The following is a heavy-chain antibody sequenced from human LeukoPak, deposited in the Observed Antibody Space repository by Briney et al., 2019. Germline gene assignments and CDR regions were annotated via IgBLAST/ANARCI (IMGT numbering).Heavy chain of an antibody. CDR3: AKDMRYSYGYPDAFDT. Sequence: QPGGSLRLSCAASTFTFSSYAMSWVRQAPGKGLEWVSAISGSGDRTYLADSVKGRFTISRDNSKNTLYLQMNSLRAEDTAIYYCAKDMRYSYGYPDAFDTWGQGTMVTVSS. J-gene: IGHJ3*02. CDR2: ISGSGDRT. D-gene: IGHD5-18*01. CDR1: TFTFSSYA. V-gene: IGHV3-23*01.